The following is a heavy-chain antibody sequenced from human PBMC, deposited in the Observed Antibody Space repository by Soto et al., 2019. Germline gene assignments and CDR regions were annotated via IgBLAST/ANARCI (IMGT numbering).Heavy chain of an antibody. CDR1: GGTFSSYA. V-gene: IGHV1-69*13. D-gene: IGHD3-22*01. J-gene: IGHJ6*02. Sequence: ASVKVSCKASGGTFSSYAISWVRQAPGQGLEWMGGIIPIFGTANYAQKFQGRVTITADESTSTAYMELSSLRSEDTAVYYCARDPYYYDSGGRQNYYGMDVWGQGTTVTVSS. CDR2: IIPIFGTA. CDR3: ARDPYYYDSGGRQNYYGMDV.